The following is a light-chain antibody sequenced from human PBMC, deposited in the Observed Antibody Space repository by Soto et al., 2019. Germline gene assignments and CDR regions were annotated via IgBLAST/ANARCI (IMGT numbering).Light chain of an antibody. J-gene: IGKJ1*01. V-gene: IGKV3-11*01. CDR3: QQYNNWPGT. CDR2: DAS. CDR1: QSVSSY. Sequence: EIVLTQSPATLSLSPGEGATLSCRACQSVSSYLAWYQQKPGQAPRLLIYDASNRATGIPARFSGRGSGTEFTLTISSLQSEDFGVYYCQQYNNWPGTFGQGTKVDIK.